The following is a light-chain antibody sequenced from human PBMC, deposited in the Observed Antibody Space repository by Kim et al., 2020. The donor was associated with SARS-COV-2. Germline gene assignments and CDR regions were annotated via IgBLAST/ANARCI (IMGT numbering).Light chain of an antibody. CDR3: QQHDSYPWT. V-gene: IGKV1-5*03. Sequence: ASVGDKVTISCRASQPISSSLAWYQQRPGKAPRLLIYRASSVETGVPSRFSGSGSGTEFTLTITSLQPDDFATYYCQQHDSYPWTFGQGTKVDIK. CDR1: QPISSS. J-gene: IGKJ1*01. CDR2: RAS.